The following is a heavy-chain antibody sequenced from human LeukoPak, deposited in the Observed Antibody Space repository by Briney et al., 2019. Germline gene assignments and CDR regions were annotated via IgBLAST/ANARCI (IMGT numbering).Heavy chain of an antibody. CDR3: TTDGVCSGGSCYLS. D-gene: IGHD2-15*01. CDR1: GFTFSNAW. J-gene: IGHJ5*02. V-gene: IGHV3-15*01. Sequence: KSGGSLRLSCAASGFTFSNAWMSWVRQAPGKGLEWVGRIKSKTDGGTTDYAAPVKGRFTISRDDSKNTLYLQMNSLKTEDTAVYYCTTDGVCSGGSCYLSWGQGTLVTVSS. CDR2: IKSKTDGGTT.